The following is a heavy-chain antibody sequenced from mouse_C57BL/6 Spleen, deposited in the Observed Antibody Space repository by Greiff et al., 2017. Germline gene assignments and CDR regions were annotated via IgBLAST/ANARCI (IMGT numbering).Heavy chain of an antibody. J-gene: IGHJ4*01. V-gene: IGHV14-4*01. CDR1: GFNIKDDY. CDR2: IDPENGDT. CDR3: TTLGGYNGRDYYAMDY. Sequence: EVQLQQSGAELVRPGASVKLSCTASGFNIKDDYMHWVKQRPEQGLEWIGWIDPENGDTEYASKFQGKATITADTSSNTAYLQLSSLTSEDTAVYYCTTLGGYNGRDYYAMDYWGQGTSVTVSS. D-gene: IGHD2-2*01.